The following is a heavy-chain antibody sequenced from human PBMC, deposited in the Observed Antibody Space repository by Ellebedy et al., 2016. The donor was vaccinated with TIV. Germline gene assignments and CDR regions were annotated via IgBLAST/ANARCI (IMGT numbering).Heavy chain of an antibody. J-gene: IGHJ3*02. Sequence: GESLKISCEGSGFTFSRYSMTWVRQAPGKGLEWVSFVSSDSYYIYYRDSVKGRFTISRDQAEDTRYLQMDSLGAEDTAVYYCARWDFDSVNAFDIWGQGTMVTVSS. V-gene: IGHV3-21*06. CDR1: GFTFSRYS. CDR3: ARWDFDSVNAFDI. CDR2: VSSDSYYI. D-gene: IGHD3-9*01.